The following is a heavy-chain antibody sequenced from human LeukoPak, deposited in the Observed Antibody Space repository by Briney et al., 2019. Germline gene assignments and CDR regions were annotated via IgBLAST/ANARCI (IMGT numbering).Heavy chain of an antibody. V-gene: IGHV3-9*03. J-gene: IGHJ6*03. D-gene: IGHD3-16*01. CDR3: AKGAGPYYYYMDV. Sequence: GGSLRLSCAASGFTFDDYATHWVRQAPGEGLEWVSGISWNSGSIGYADSVKGRFTISRDNAKNSLYLQMNSLRAEDMALYYCAKGAGPYYYYMDVWGKGTTVTVSS. CDR2: ISWNSGSI. CDR1: GFTFDDYA.